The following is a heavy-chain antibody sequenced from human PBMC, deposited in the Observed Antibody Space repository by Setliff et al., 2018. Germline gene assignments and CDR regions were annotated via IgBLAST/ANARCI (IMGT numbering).Heavy chain of an antibody. J-gene: IGHJ6*03. D-gene: IGHD6-6*01. V-gene: IGHV1-69*05. CDR1: GGTFSSYG. CDR3: VREGVHSRSSTDYRYYMDV. Sequence: VASVKVSCKASGGTFSSYGISWVRQAPGQGLEWMGGTIPMFGTTNYARKFQGRVTIITDESTSTAYMQLSSLGSEDTAVYYCVREGVHSRSSTDYRYYMDVWGKGTTVTVSS. CDR2: TIPMFGTT.